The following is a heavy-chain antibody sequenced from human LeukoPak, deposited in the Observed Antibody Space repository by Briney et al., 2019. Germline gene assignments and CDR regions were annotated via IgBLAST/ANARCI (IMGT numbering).Heavy chain of an antibody. Sequence: GGSLRLSCAASGFSVSTYEMNWVRQAPGKGLECVSYISSSGTTISYADSVEGRFTISRDNAKNSLYLEMNSLRVEDTAVYYCARGRPEFFGSGTYLNDWGQGTLVTVPS. V-gene: IGHV3-48*03. D-gene: IGHD3-10*01. CDR3: ARGRPEFFGSGTYLND. CDR2: ISSSGTTI. CDR1: GFSVSTYE. J-gene: IGHJ4*02.